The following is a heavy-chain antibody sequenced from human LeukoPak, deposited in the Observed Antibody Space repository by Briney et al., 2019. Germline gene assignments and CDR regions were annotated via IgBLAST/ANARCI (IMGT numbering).Heavy chain of an antibody. J-gene: IGHJ4*02. Sequence: GGSLRLSCAASGLTFSNHWMHWVRQAPGKGLAWVSRIDGDGRGTSYADSVKGRFPISRDNAKTTSYLQMDSLRAEDSAVYYCATVFDYWGQGTLVTVSS. CDR3: ATVFDY. CDR2: IDGDGRGT. CDR1: GLTFSNHW. D-gene: IGHD4-17*01. V-gene: IGHV3-74*01.